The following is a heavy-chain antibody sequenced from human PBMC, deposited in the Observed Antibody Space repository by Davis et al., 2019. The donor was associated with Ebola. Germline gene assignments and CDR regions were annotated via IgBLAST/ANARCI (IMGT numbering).Heavy chain of an antibody. CDR3: ALLEGPPSYSSSRDEGWFDP. CDR1: GYTFTSYG. CDR2: ISAYNGNT. D-gene: IGHD6-13*01. J-gene: IGHJ5*02. Sequence: ASVKVSCKASGYTFTSYGISWVRQAPGQGLEWMGWISAYNGNTNYAQKLQGRVTMTTDTSTSTAYMELRSLRSDDTAVYYCALLEGPPSYSSSRDEGWFDPWGQGTLVTVSS. V-gene: IGHV1-18*04.